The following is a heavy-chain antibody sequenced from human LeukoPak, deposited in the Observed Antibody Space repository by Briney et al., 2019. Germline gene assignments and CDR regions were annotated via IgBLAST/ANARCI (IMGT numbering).Heavy chain of an antibody. V-gene: IGHV3-49*04. CDR2: IRSKACGGTT. J-gene: IGHJ4*02. D-gene: IGHD1-26*01. Sequence: GGSLRLSCTASGFTFGDYAMSWVRQAPGKGMEWVGFIRSKACGGTTEYAASVKGRFTISRDDSKSIAYLQMNSLKTEDTAVYYCTRGGVIVGATRRAFDYWGQGTLVTVSS. CDR1: GFTFGDYA. CDR3: TRGGVIVGATRRAFDY.